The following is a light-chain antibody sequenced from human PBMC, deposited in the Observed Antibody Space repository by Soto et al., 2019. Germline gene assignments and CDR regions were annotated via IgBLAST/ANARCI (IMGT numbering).Light chain of an antibody. CDR1: QSVSSSY. CDR2: GAS. CDR3: QQYGSSTET. J-gene: IGKJ1*01. Sequence: EIVLTQSPGNLYLSPGERATLSCRASQSVSSSYLAWYQQKPGQPPRLLLYGASNRATGITDRFSGSGSGTDFTLTISRLEPEDFAVYYCQQYGSSTETFGQGTKVEIK. V-gene: IGKV3-20*01.